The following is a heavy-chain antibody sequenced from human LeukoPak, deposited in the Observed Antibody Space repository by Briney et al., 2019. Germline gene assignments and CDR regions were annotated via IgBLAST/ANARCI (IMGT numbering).Heavy chain of an antibody. CDR1: GGSISSYY. D-gene: IGHD5-18*01. V-gene: IGHV4-4*07. CDR3: ARDGGAYSYGLNFDY. Sequence: SETLSLTCTVSGGSISSYYWSWIRQPAGKGLEWIGRIYTSGSTNYNPSLKSRVTMSVDTSKNQFSLKLSSVTAADTAVYYCARDGGAYSYGLNFDYWXXXTLVTVSS. J-gene: IGHJ4*01. CDR2: IYTSGST.